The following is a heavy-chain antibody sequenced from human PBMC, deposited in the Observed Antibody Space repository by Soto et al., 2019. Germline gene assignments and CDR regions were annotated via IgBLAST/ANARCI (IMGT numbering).Heavy chain of an antibody. V-gene: IGHV3-49*03. CDR2: IRSKAYGGTT. Sequence: GVLRLSCTASGFTFGDYAMSWFRQAPGKGLEWVGFIRSKAYGGTTEYAASVKGRFTISRDDSKSIAYLQMNSLKTEDTAVYYCTRDITDYCTNGVCYRGPFDPWGQGTLVTVSS. CDR1: GFTFGDYA. CDR3: TRDITDYCTNGVCYRGPFDP. J-gene: IGHJ5*02. D-gene: IGHD2-8*01.